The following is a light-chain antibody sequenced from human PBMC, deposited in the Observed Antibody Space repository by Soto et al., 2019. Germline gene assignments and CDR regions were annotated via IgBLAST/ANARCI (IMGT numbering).Light chain of an antibody. J-gene: IGLJ1*01. Sequence: QSALTQPRSVSGSPGQSVNISCTGTSSDVGGYNYVSWYQQHPGKAPKLMIYDVSKRPSGVPDRLSGSKSGNTASLTISGLQAEDDADYYCCSYAGSYTFGYVFGTGTKVTVL. CDR1: SSDVGGYNY. CDR3: CSYAGSYTFGYV. V-gene: IGLV2-11*01. CDR2: DVS.